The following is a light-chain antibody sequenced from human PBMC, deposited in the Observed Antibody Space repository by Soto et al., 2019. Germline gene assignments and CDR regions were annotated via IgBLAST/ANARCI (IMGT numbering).Light chain of an antibody. V-gene: IGKV3-11*01. CDR2: DAS. CDR1: QSISSF. Sequence: EIVLPQSPATLSLSPGKGATLSCRASQSISSFLAWYQQKPGQAPRLLTYDASNRATGIQSRFSGSGSGTDFTLTISSLEPEDFAVYYYQQRSSWPWTFGQGTKVEIK. CDR3: QQRSSWPWT. J-gene: IGKJ1*01.